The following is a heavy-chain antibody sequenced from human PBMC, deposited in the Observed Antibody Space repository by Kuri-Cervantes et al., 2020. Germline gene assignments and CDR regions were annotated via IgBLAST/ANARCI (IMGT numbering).Heavy chain of an antibody. Sequence: GGSLRLSCAASGFTFSSYGMHWVRQAPGKGLEWVAVIWYDGSNKYYADSVKGRFTISRDSSKNTLYLQMNSLRAEDTAVYYCAKDHGYMTPSRSPQYWGQGTLVTVSS. V-gene: IGHV3-30*02. CDR3: AKDHGYMTPSRSPQY. CDR2: IWYDGSNK. CDR1: GFTFSSYG. J-gene: IGHJ4*02. D-gene: IGHD5-24*01.